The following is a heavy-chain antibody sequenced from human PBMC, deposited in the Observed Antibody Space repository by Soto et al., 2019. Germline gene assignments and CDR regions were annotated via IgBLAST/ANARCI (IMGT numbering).Heavy chain of an antibody. CDR2: FTTSGDFT. D-gene: IGHD4-4*01. Sequence: EVQLLDSGGALVQPGGSLRLSCATSGFTFSNHAMSWVRQAPGKGLEWVSTFTTSGDFTYYADSVKGRFTISRDNSKCTLYLQMNSLRVEDTAVYYCARLVTDWGQGTLVTVSS. V-gene: IGHV3-23*01. J-gene: IGHJ4*02. CDR1: GFTFSNHA. CDR3: ARLVTD.